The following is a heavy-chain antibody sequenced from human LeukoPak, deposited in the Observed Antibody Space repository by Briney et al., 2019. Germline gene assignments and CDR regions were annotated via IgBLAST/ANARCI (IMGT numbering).Heavy chain of an antibody. CDR3: ARAAPHYYGSGSYHDY. Sequence: SETLSLTCTVSGGSISSSSYYWGWIRQPPGKGLEWIGSIYYSGSTYYNPSLKSRVTISVDTSKNQFSLKLSSVTAADTAVYYCARAAPHYYGSGSYHDYWGQGTLVTGSS. V-gene: IGHV4-39*07. CDR1: GGSISSSSYY. J-gene: IGHJ4*02. D-gene: IGHD3-10*01. CDR2: IYYSGST.